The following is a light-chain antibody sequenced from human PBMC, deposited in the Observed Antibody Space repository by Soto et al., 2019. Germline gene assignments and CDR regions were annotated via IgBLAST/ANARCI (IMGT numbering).Light chain of an antibody. Sequence: QSVLTQPPSVSAAPGQKVTISCSGSSSNIGNNYVSWYQQLPGTAPKLLIYDNNKRPSEIPDRFSGSKPGTSATLGITGLQTGDEADYYCGTWDSSLSAVVFGGGTKLTVL. J-gene: IGLJ2*01. CDR1: SSNIGNNY. V-gene: IGLV1-51*01. CDR2: DNN. CDR3: GTWDSSLSAVV.